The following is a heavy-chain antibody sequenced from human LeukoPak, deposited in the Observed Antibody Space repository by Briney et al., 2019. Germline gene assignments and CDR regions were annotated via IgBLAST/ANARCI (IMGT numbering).Heavy chain of an antibody. CDR3: AGDGDMGYYYMDV. D-gene: IGHD2-15*01. CDR1: GFTFSSYW. V-gene: IGHV3-74*01. J-gene: IGHJ6*03. Sequence: GGSLRLSCAASGFTFSSYWMHWVCQAPGKGLVWVSRINSDGSSTSYADSVKGRFTISRDNAKNTLYLQMNSLRAEDTAVYYCAGDGDMGYYYMDVWGKGTTVTVSS. CDR2: INSDGSST.